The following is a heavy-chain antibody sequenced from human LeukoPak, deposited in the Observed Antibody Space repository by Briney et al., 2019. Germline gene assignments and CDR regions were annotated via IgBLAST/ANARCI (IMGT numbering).Heavy chain of an antibody. CDR1: GDSVSSNSAA. D-gene: IGHD1-1*01. CDR2: TYYRSKWST. Sequence: SQTLSLTCAISGDSVSSNSAAWNWIRQSPSRGLEWLGRTYYRSKWSTYYAVSVKSRISINRDTSKNQISLQLNSVTPEDTAVYYCARSTGPIDYWGQGTLVSVSS. V-gene: IGHV6-1*01. J-gene: IGHJ4*02. CDR3: ARSTGPIDY.